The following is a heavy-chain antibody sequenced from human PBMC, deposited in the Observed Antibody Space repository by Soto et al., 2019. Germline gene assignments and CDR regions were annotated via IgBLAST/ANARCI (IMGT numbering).Heavy chain of an antibody. J-gene: IGHJ6*02. V-gene: IGHV1-18*01. Sequence: GASVKVSCKASGYTFTSYGISWVRQAPGQGLEWMGWISAYNGNTNYAQKLQGRVTMTTDTSTSTAYMELRSLRSDDTAVYYCARDPFDDFWSGPMLGMDVWGQGTTVTVSS. CDR3: ARDPFDDFWSGPMLGMDV. CDR1: GYTFTSYG. D-gene: IGHD3-3*01. CDR2: ISAYNGNT.